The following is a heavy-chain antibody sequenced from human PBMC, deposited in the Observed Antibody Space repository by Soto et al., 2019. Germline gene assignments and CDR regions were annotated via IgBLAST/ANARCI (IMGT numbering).Heavy chain of an antibody. CDR3: ARVGIQLWQDYGMDV. V-gene: IGHV1-69*02. Sequence: SVKVSCKASGGTFSSYTISWVRQAPGQGLEWMGRIIPILGIANYAQKFQGRVTITADKSTSTAYMELSSLRSEGTAVYYCARVGIQLWQDYGMDVWGQGTTVTVSS. D-gene: IGHD5-18*01. J-gene: IGHJ6*02. CDR1: GGTFSSYT. CDR2: IIPILGIA.